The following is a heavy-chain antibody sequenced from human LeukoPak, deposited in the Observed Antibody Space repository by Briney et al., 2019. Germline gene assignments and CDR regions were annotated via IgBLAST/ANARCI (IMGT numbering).Heavy chain of an antibody. CDR3: ARDSLRAALHYMDV. D-gene: IGHD4-11*01. J-gene: IGHJ6*03. CDR2: ISYDGSIK. V-gene: IGHV3-30*04. Sequence: GGSLRLSCAASGFTFSSYDMNWVRQVPGRGLEWLALISYDGSIKYYADSVKGRFTISRDDSKNTFYLQLNTLRAEDMAVYYCARDSLRAALHYMDVWGKGATVTVSS. CDR1: GFTFSSYD.